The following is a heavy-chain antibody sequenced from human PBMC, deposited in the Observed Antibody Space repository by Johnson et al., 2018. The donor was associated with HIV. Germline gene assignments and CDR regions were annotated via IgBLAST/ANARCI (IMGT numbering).Heavy chain of an antibody. CDR3: ARDEDAIMIVVAGGAFDI. CDR1: GFIFSRSW. V-gene: IGHV3-74*01. J-gene: IGHJ3*02. Sequence: VQLVESGGGLVKPGGSLRLSCAASGFIFSRSWMHWVRQAPGKGLVWVSRSNSDGSRTTYADSVKGRFIISRDNAKNSLYLQMNSLRAEDTALYYCARDEDAIMIVVAGGAFDILGQGTMVTVSS. CDR2: SNSDGSRT. D-gene: IGHD3-22*01.